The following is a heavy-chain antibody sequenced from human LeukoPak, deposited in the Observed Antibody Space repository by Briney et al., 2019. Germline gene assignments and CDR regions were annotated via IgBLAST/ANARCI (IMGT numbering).Heavy chain of an antibody. CDR3: ARVSSSGWNFDY. V-gene: IGHV3-11*06. CDR2: ISGSNSYT. D-gene: IGHD6-19*01. Sequence: KPGGSLILSCAASGFTFSDYYMSWIRQAPGKGLECVSYISGSNSYTNYADSVKGRFTISRDNAKNSLYLQMNSLRAEDTAVYYCARVSSSGWNFDYWGQGTLVIVSS. J-gene: IGHJ4*02. CDR1: GFTFSDYY.